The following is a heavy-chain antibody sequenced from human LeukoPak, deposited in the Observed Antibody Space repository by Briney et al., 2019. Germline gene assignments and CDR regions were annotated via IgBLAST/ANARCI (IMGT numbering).Heavy chain of an antibody. CDR1: GFTITTNY. J-gene: IGHJ6*02. D-gene: IGHD1/OR15-1a*01. Sequence: GGSLRLSCAASGFTITTNYMNWVRQAPGKGLEWVSVIYGDDETNYADSVKGRFTISRDNSKNTLYLQMNSLRADDTAVYYCAREAVMPVAPVKIGTSDRPLYEYYGLDVWGQGTTVTVS. CDR2: IYGDDET. V-gene: IGHV3-53*01. CDR3: AREAVMPVAPVKIGTSDRPLYEYYGLDV.